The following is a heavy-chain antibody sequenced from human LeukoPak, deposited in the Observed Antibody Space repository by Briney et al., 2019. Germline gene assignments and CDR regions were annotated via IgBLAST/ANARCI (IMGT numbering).Heavy chain of an antibody. CDR1: GFSLGAYY. D-gene: IGHD6-13*01. Sequence: GRCLRLSCAASGFSLGAYYIGWVRPAGGDGLGLVSFISSSGSYIYYANSVKGRFTISWNNAKNSLYLQMNSLRAEDTAVYYCARGSLPAAGGVMTPSQVYWGQGTLVTVSS. V-gene: IGHV3-11*01. J-gene: IGHJ4*02. CDR2: ISSSGSYI. CDR3: ARGSLPAAGGVMTPSQVY.